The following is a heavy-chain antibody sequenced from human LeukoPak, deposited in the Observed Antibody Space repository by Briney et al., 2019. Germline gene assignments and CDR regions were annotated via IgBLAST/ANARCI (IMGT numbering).Heavy chain of an antibody. Sequence: PGGSLRLSCAGSGFTFSAYDLSWVRQAQGQGLEWVAAISRSGSTPYYTASVKGRFTVSRDNSKNTLFLQMNSLRREDTAVFSCARERSSGSYYDYWGQGTLVTVSS. J-gene: IGHJ4*02. D-gene: IGHD1-26*01. CDR3: ARERSSGSYYDY. V-gene: IGHV3-23*01. CDR1: GFTFSAYD. CDR2: ISRSGSTP.